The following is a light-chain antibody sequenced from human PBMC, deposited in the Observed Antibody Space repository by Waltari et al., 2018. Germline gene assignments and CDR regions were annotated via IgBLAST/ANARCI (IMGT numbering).Light chain of an antibody. V-gene: IGKV3-11*01. Sequence: EIVLTQSLATPSTFPGERATLSCRASQRVNNYLPWYQRKSGQAPRHLIYDASNRATDIPARFGGSGSGTDFTLTISSLEPEDFAVYYCQQATWTFGQGTKVEIK. CDR3: QQATWT. CDR2: DAS. CDR1: QRVNNY. J-gene: IGKJ1*01.